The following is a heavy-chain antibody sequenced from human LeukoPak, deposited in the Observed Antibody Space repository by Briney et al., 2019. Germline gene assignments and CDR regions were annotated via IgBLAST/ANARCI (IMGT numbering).Heavy chain of an antibody. D-gene: IGHD3-3*01. CDR2: INWNGGST. V-gene: IGHV3-20*04. CDR1: GFTFDDYG. J-gene: IGHJ4*02. Sequence: PGGSLRLSCAASGFTFDDYGMSWVRQAPGKGLEWVSGINWNGGSTGYADSVKGRFTISRDDSKNTLYLQMNSLRPEDTAVYYCAGHFGAWHYFDYWGQGTLVTVSS. CDR3: AGHFGAWHYFDY.